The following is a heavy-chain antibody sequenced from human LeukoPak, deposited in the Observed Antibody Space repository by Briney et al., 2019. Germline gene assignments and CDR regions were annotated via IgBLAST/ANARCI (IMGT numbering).Heavy chain of an antibody. J-gene: IGHJ4*02. Sequence: GGSLRLSCAASGFSVNSNFMSWGRQGPGKGLEWVSVFHTGGSTYYADSVKGRFTISRDNSKNMVYLQMNNLRAEDTAVYYCARTETPMTQGFSFDYWGQGILVTVSS. CDR3: ARTETPMTQGFSFDY. V-gene: IGHV3-66*01. CDR2: FHTGGST. CDR1: GFSVNSNF. D-gene: IGHD5-18*01.